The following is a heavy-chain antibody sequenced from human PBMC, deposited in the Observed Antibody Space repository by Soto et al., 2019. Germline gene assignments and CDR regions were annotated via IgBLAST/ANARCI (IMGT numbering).Heavy chain of an antibody. D-gene: IGHD7-27*01. CDR2: IYHDGST. CDR1: GDSIITTWW. CDR3: ARVLGTSYGLDV. J-gene: IGHJ6*02. V-gene: IGHV4-4*03. Sequence: QVQLQESGPGLVRPPGTLSLTCTVSGDSIITTWWWTWVCQPPGKDLEWIGEIYHDGSTYYNPSLESRVSISLDTSMNQFSLKVNSVTAADTAIYYCARVLGTSYGLDVWGQGTSVIVS.